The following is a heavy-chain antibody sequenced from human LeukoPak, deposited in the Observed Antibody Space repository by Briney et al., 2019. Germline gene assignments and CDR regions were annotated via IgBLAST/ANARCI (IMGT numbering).Heavy chain of an antibody. CDR1: GGSFSGYY. V-gene: IGHV4-34*01. Sequence: SETLSLTCAVYGGSFSGYYWSWIRQPPGKGLEWIGEINHSGSTNYNPSLKSRVTISVDTSKNQFSLKLSFVTAADTAVYYCARGPYSSGWYLMNWFDPWGQGTLVTVSS. CDR3: ARGPYSSGWYLMNWFDP. J-gene: IGHJ5*02. CDR2: INHSGST. D-gene: IGHD6-19*01.